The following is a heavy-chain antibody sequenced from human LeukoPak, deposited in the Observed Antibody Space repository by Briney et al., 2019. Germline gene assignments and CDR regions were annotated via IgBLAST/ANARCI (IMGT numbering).Heavy chain of an antibody. V-gene: IGHV3-7*01. CDR2: IKQDGSEK. D-gene: IGHD6-19*01. CDR1: GFTFSSYW. J-gene: IGHJ6*03. Sequence: GGSLRLSCAASGFTFSSYWMSWVRQAPGKGLEWVANIKQDGSEKYYVDPVKGRFTISRDNAKNSLYLQMNSLRAEDTAVYYCAREGVAVAGTARGMDVWGKGTTVTVSS. CDR3: AREGVAVAGTARGMDV.